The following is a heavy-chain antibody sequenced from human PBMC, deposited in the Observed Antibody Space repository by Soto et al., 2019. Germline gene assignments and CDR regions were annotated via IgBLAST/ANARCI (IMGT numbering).Heavy chain of an antibody. CDR2: XXAXXGXT. V-gene: IGHV1-3*01. J-gene: IGHJ3*02. CDR3: ARRIAVTGHDAFDI. D-gene: IGHD6-19*01. CDR1: GYTFTSFL. Sequence: ASVKVSCKASGYTFTSFLMHLVRQAPGQRLEWXGWXXAXXGXTXXXQXXXGRVTITRDTSATTAYMELTSLGSEDTAVYYCARRIAVTGHDAFDIWGQGTMVTV.